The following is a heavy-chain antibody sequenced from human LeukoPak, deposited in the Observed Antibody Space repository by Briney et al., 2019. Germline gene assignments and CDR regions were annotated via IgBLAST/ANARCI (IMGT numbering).Heavy chain of an antibody. CDR1: GGTFSSYA. Sequence: PVKVSCKASGGTFSSYAISWVRQAPGQGLEWMGGIIPIFGTANYAQKFQGRVTITADESTSTAYMELSSLRSEDTAVYYCARGDQYYYDSSVGDWGQGTLVTVSS. CDR2: IIPIFGTA. J-gene: IGHJ4*02. CDR3: ARGDQYYYDSSVGD. D-gene: IGHD3-22*01. V-gene: IGHV1-69*01.